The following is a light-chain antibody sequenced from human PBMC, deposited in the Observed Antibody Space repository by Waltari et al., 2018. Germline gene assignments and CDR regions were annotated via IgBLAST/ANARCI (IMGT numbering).Light chain of an antibody. CDR2: GNT. J-gene: IGLJ3*02. Sequence: QSVLTQRPSMSGAPGQKVAIACTGGGSNFGAGDDFHWYQQFPGAAPQLLIFGNTNRASAVPGRFSGSKSGTSASLAIAGLQSEDEAVYYCQSFDSNLSASVFGGGTKLTVL. CDR3: QSFDSNLSASV. CDR1: GSNFGAGDD. V-gene: IGLV1-40*01.